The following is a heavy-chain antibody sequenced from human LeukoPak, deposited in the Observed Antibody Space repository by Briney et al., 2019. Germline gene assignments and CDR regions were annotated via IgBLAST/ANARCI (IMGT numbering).Heavy chain of an antibody. D-gene: IGHD2-8*01. J-gene: IGHJ6*04. CDR1: GFTFSDYY. V-gene: IGHV3-11*04. Sequence: GGSLRLSCAASGFTFSDYYMSWIRQAPGKGLEWLSYISKNGKTIYYADSVKGRFTISRDNAKNSLYLQLTSLRAEDTAVYYCATRYCTISACRASSYKSFDVWGKGTTVTVSS. CDR2: ISKNGKTI. CDR3: ATRYCTISACRASSYKSFDV.